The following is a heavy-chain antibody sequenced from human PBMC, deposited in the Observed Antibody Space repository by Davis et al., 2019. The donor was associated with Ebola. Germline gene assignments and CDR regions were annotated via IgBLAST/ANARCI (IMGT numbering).Heavy chain of an antibody. CDR1: GFTPSSFW. CDR3: ATFNWYYMDV. Sequence: GESLKISCAASGFTPSSFWMMWVRQSPGKGLEWVANIKPDGSVKGYVDSLRGRFTISRDNVKNSLFLQMNSLRAEDTAVYFCATFNWYYMDVWGKGTRVTVSS. CDR2: IKPDGSVK. J-gene: IGHJ6*03. V-gene: IGHV3-7*03. D-gene: IGHD5-24*01.